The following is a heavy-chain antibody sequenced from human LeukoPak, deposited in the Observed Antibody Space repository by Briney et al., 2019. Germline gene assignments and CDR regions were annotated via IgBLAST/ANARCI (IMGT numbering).Heavy chain of an antibody. J-gene: IGHJ4*02. D-gene: IGHD3-22*01. CDR3: ARLLPYYDSSGYYRYYFDY. Sequence: SETLSLTCAVYGGSFSGYYLSWIRQPPGKGLEWIGEINHSGSTNYNPSLKSRVTISVDTAKNQFSLKLSSVTAADTAVYYCARLLPYYDSSGYYRYYFDYWGQGTLVTVSS. CDR2: INHSGST. CDR1: GGSFSGYY. V-gene: IGHV4-34*01.